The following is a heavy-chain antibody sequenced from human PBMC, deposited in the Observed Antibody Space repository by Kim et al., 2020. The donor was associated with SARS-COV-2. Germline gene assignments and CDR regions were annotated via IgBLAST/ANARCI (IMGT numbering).Heavy chain of an antibody. J-gene: IGHJ4*02. Sequence: SETLSLTCTVSGDSISGSTYYWAWIRQSPGKGLEWIGSIYYSGDTYYNPSLKSRVSISVDTSKNQFSLKLSSVTAADTALYYCARNAKDLTIFGPGDFDYWGQGTLATVSS. V-gene: IGHV4-39*01. D-gene: IGHD3-3*01. CDR3: ARNAKDLTIFGPGDFDY. CDR1: GDSISGSTYY. CDR2: IYYSGDT.